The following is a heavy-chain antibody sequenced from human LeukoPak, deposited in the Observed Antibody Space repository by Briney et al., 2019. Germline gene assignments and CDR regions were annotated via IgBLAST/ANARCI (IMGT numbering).Heavy chain of an antibody. D-gene: IGHD3-22*01. V-gene: IGHV3-30*02. CDR2: IQDDGATT. CDR1: GFTFSTFR. CDR3: ATKSITLVVVISPFDY. J-gene: IGHJ4*02. Sequence: PGGSLRLSCAASGFTFSTFRMHWVRQAPGKGLEWVALIQDDGATTNYADPVRGRFTISRDNSKSTVYLQMNSLKPDDTAVYYCATKSITLVVVISPFDYWGQGTLVTVSS.